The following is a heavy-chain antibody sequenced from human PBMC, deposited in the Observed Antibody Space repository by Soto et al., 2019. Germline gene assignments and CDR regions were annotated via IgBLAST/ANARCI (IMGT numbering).Heavy chain of an antibody. J-gene: IGHJ4*02. D-gene: IGHD2-15*01. V-gene: IGHV4-59*01. CDR2: IYYTGST. CDR3: AAAPRY. Sequence: QVQLQESGPGLVKPSETLSLTCTVSGGSISSYYWSWIRQPPGKGLEWIGYIYYTGSTDHNPSLKSRVTISLDTSKNQVSLQLTSVTVADTAVYYCAAAPRYWGQGVLVTVSS. CDR1: GGSISSYY.